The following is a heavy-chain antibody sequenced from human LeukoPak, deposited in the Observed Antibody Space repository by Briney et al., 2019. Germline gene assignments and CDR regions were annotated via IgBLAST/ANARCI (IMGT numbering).Heavy chain of an antibody. Sequence: SVKVSCKASGGTFSSYATSWVRQAPGQGLEWMGGIIPIFGTANYAQKFQGRVTITADESTSTAYMELSSLRSEDTAVYYCAREGNYYDSSGFSINWFDPWGQGTLVTVSS. CDR2: IIPIFGTA. D-gene: IGHD3-22*01. CDR1: GGTFSSYA. CDR3: AREGNYYDSSGFSINWFDP. J-gene: IGHJ5*02. V-gene: IGHV1-69*13.